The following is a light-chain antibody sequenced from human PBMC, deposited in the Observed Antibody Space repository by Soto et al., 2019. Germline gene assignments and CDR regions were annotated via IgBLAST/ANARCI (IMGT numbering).Light chain of an antibody. CDR3: APWDDSLSGPV. J-gene: IGLJ2*01. Sequence: QSVLTQPPSASGAPGQGVTISCSGTSSNIGSTTVNWYQQVPGTAPKLLIHSNSQRPSGVPDRFSGSRSGTSASLAISGLQSDDEADYYCAPWDDSLSGPVFGGGTKLTVL. CDR2: SNS. V-gene: IGLV1-44*01. CDR1: SSNIGSTT.